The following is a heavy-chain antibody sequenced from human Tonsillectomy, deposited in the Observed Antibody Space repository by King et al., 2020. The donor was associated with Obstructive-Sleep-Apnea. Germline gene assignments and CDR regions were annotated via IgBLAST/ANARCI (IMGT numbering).Heavy chain of an antibody. D-gene: IGHD5-18*01. Sequence: QLQESGPGLVKPSETLSLTCTVSGGSISSYYWSWIRQPPGKGLEWIGYIYYSGSTNYNPSLKSRVTISVDTSKNQFSLKLSSVTAADTAVYYCARAGVDTAMVTLYYYYGMDVWGQGTTVTVSS. J-gene: IGHJ6*02. CDR2: IYYSGST. CDR1: GGSISSYY. CDR3: ARAGVDTAMVTLYYYYGMDV. V-gene: IGHV4-59*01.